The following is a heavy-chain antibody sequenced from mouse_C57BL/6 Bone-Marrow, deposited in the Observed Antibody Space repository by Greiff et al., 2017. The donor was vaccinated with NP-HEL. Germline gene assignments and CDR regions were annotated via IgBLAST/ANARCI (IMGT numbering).Heavy chain of an antibody. CDR2: ISDGGSYT. CDR1: GFTFSSYA. CDR3: ARDPMDY. V-gene: IGHV5-4*01. Sequence: EVQLVESGGGLVKPGGSLKLSCAASGFTFSSYAMSWVRQTPEKRLEWVATISDGGSYTYYPDNVKGRFPISRDNAKNNLYLQMSHLKSEDTAMYYCARDPMDYWGQGTTLTVSS. J-gene: IGHJ2*01.